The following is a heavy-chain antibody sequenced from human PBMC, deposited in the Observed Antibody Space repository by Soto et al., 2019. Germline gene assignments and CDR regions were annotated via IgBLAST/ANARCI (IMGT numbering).Heavy chain of an antibody. J-gene: IGHJ4*02. CDR1: GYSFTSYW. CDR2: IYPGDSDT. V-gene: IGHV5-51*01. Sequence: GESLKISCKGSGYSFTSYWIGWVRQMPGKGLEWMGIIYPGDSDTRYSPSFQGQVTISADKSISTAYLQWSSLKASDTAMYYCARRYCGGDCYSEPFDYWGQGTLVTVSS. CDR3: ARRYCGGDCYSEPFDY. D-gene: IGHD2-21*02.